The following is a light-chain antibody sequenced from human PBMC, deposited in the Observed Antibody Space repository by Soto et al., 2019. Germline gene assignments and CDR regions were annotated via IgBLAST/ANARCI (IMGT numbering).Light chain of an antibody. V-gene: IGKV1-5*03. J-gene: IGKJ1*01. CDR1: QSIRSW. CDR3: QQYNSHPWT. CDR2: KAS. Sequence: DIQMTHSPSTLPASVVDRVTVTFRASQSIRSWLAWYQEKPGKAPKLLIYKASLLETGVPSRFSGSGSGTEFTLTISSLQTDDFGTYYCQQYNSHPWTFGQGTKVDIK.